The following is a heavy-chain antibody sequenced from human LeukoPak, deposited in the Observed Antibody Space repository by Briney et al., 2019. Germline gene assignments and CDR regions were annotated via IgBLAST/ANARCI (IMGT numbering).Heavy chain of an antibody. D-gene: IGHD6-13*01. CDR2: ISFSGGRT. Sequence: PGGSLRLSCAASGFSFSSYAMSWVRQAPGKGLEWVSIISFSGGRTYYADSVKGRYTISRDNSKNTLYLQMNSLRVDDTALYYCAREAGAGPFDCWGPGTLVTVSS. V-gene: IGHV3-23*01. CDR3: AREAGAGPFDC. CDR1: GFSFSSYA. J-gene: IGHJ4*02.